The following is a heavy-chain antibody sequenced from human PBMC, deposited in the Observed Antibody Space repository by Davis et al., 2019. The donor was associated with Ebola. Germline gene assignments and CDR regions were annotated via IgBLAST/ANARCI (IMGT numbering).Heavy chain of an antibody. CDR3: ARDSGSYSNAFDI. CDR1: GYTFTGYY. CDR2: INPNSGGT. Sequence: ASVQVSCKASGYTFTGYYMHWVRQAPGQGLEWMGWINPNSGGTNYAQKFQGWVTMTRDTSISTAYMELSRLRSDDTAVYYCARDSGSYSNAFDIWGQGTMVTVSS. J-gene: IGHJ3*02. D-gene: IGHD1-26*01. V-gene: IGHV1-2*04.